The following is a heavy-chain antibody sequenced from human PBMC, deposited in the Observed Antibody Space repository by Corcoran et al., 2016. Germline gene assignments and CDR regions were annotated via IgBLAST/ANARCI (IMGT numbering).Heavy chain of an antibody. J-gene: IGHJ4*02. CDR3: ARDLGLGYCSSTSCYTWIY. CDR1: GYTFTSYG. Sequence: QVQLVQSGAEVKKPGASVKVSCKASGYTFTSYGISWVRQAPGQGLEWMGWISAYNGNTNYAQKLQGRVTMTTDTSTSTAYMELRSLGSDDTAVYYGARDLGLGYCSSTSCYTWIYWGQGTLVTVSS. D-gene: IGHD2-2*02. CDR2: ISAYNGNT. V-gene: IGHV1-18*01.